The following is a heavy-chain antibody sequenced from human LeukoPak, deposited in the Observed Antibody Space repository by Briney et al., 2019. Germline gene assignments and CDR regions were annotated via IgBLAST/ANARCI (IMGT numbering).Heavy chain of an antibody. J-gene: IGHJ4*02. Sequence: SETLSPTCTVSGGSISSYYWSWIRQPPGKGLEWLGYIYYSGSTNYNPSLKSRVTISVDTSKNQFSLKLSSVTAADTAVYYCARGLVGYLYYFDYWGQGTLVTVSS. CDR3: ARGLVGYLYYFDY. D-gene: IGHD2-21*01. CDR1: GGSISSYY. CDR2: IYYSGST. V-gene: IGHV4-59*01.